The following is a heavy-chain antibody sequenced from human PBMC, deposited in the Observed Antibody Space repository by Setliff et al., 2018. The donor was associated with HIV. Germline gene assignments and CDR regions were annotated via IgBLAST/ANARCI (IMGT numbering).Heavy chain of an antibody. J-gene: IGHJ4*02. CDR2: INQDGSET. V-gene: IGHV3-7*05. Sequence: RLSCAASGFTFSSHWMSWVRQAPGKGLEWVANINQDGSETYYVDSVKGRFTISRDNAKNSLFLQMNSLRAGDTAVYYCARDHVSDGLVLDYWGQGTLVTVSS. CDR1: GFTFSSHW. CDR3: ARDHVSDGLVLDY. D-gene: IGHD5-12*01.